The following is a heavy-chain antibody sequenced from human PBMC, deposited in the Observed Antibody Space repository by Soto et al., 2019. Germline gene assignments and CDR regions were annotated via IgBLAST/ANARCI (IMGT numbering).Heavy chain of an antibody. Sequence: EVQLVESGGGLVQPGGSLKLSCAASGFTFSGSAMQWVRQASGKGLEWVGRIRSNDYATAYVASVNGRFTISRDDSKNTEYLQMNSLKTEDTAVYYCTRLDDGMDVLGQGTKVPVSS. V-gene: IGHV3-73*02. CDR3: TRLDDGMDV. CDR1: GFTFSGSA. CDR2: IRSNDYAT. J-gene: IGHJ6*02. D-gene: IGHD3-3*01.